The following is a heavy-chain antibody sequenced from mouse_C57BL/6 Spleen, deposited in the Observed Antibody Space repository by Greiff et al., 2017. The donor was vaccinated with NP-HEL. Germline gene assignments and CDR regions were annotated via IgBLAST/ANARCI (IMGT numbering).Heavy chain of an antibody. Sequence: VQLQQSGAELVRPGASVKLSCTASGFNIKDDYMHWVKQRPEQGLEWIGWIDPENGDTEYASKFQGKATITADTSSNTAYLQLSSLTSEDTAVYYCTVPHSSGYRACFAYWGQGTLVTVSA. CDR2: IDPENGDT. CDR3: TVPHSSGYRACFAY. J-gene: IGHJ3*01. D-gene: IGHD3-2*02. V-gene: IGHV14-4*01. CDR1: GFNIKDDY.